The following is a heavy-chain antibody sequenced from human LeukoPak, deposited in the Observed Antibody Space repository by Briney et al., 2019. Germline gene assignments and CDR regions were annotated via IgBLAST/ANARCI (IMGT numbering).Heavy chain of an antibody. CDR2: ISAYNGNT. D-gene: IGHD3-10*01. CDR3: ARLDGSGSYYANWFDP. J-gene: IGHJ5*02. CDR1: GYTFTSYG. Sequence: ASVKVSCEASGYTFTSYGISWVRQAPGQGLEWMGWISAYNGNTNYAQKLQGRVTMTTDTSTSTAYMELRSLRSDDTAVYYCARLDGSGSYYANWFDPWGQGTLVTVSS. V-gene: IGHV1-18*01.